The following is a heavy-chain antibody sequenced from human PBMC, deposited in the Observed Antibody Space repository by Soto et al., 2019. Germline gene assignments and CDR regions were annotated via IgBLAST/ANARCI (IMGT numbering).Heavy chain of an antibody. J-gene: IGHJ4*02. D-gene: IGHD2-21*02. CDR3: ATLPSRVLSCGGDCSTRTVDY. Sequence: QVQLVQSGAEVKKPGSSVKVSCKASGGTFSSYAISWVRQAPGQGLEWMGGIIPIFGTANYAQKFQGRVTITAAESTTTAYMELSSLRSEDTAVYYCATLPSRVLSCGGDCSTRTVDYWGQGTLVTVSS. CDR2: IIPIFGTA. V-gene: IGHV1-69*12. CDR1: GGTFSSYA.